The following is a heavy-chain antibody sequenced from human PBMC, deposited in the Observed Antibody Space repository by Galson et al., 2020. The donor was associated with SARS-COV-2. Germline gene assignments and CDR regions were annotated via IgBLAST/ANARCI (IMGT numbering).Heavy chain of an antibody. D-gene: IGHD2-2*02. CDR1: GGTFSSYA. J-gene: IGHJ6*02. V-gene: IGHV1-69*13. CDR2: IIPIFGTA. CDR3: ARGGWGYCSSTSCYRRPYYGMDV. Sequence: SVKVSCKASGGTFSSYAISWVRQAPGQGLEWMGGIIPIFGTANYAQKFKGRVTITADESTSTAYMELSSLRSEDTAVYYCARGGWGYCSSTSCYRRPYYGMDVWGQGTTVTVSS.